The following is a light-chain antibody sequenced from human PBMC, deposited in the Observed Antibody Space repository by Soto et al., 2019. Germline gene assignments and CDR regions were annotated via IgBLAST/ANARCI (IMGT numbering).Light chain of an antibody. J-gene: IGKJ4*01. CDR1: QDTSNW. Sequence: DIQMTQSPSSVSASVGDRVTITCRARQDTSNWLAWYQQKPGKAPKLLIYATSSLQRGVPARFRGSGSGTDFTLTISSLQPEDFATYYCQQASSFPFTFGGGTKVEIK. V-gene: IGKV1-12*02. CDR3: QQASSFPFT. CDR2: ATS.